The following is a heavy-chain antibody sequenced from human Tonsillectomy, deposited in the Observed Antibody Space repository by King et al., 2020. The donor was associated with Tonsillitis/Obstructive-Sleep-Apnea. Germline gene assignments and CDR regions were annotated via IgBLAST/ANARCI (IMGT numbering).Heavy chain of an antibody. Sequence: ITLKESGPTLVKPTQTLTLTCTFSGFSLSTSGVGVGWIRQPPGKALEWLALIYWDDDKRYSPSLNNRLTITKHTSKNQVVLTMTNMDPVDTGTYYCAHVAPLVGQCLAYFDYWGQGTLVTVSS. V-gene: IGHV2-5*02. CDR2: IYWDDDK. CDR3: AHVAPLVGQCLAYFDY. J-gene: IGHJ4*02. CDR1: GFSLSTSGVG. D-gene: IGHD6-19*01.